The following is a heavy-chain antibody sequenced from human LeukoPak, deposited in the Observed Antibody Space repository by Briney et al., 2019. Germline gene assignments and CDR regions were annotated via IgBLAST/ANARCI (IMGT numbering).Heavy chain of an antibody. V-gene: IGHV3-33*06. CDR3: AKDPGQQLVRYYFDY. Sequence: SGGSLRLSCAASGFTFSSYGMHWVRQAPGKGQEWVAVIWYDGSNKYYADSVKGRFTISRDNSKNTLYLQMNSLRAEDTAVYYCAKDPGQQLVRYYFDYWGQGTLVTVSS. CDR1: GFTFSSYG. J-gene: IGHJ4*02. D-gene: IGHD6-13*01. CDR2: IWYDGSNK.